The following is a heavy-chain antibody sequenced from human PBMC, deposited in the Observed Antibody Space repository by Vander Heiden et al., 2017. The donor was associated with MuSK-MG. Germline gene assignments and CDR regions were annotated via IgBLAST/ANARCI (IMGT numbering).Heavy chain of an antibody. CDR1: GGSFSGYY. D-gene: IGHD3-10*01. CDR3: ARTTTMVRGVEPGFDP. J-gene: IGHJ5*02. CDR2: INHSGST. V-gene: IGHV4-34*01. Sequence: QLQLQQWGAGLLKPSETLSPTCAVHGGSFSGYYWSWIRQPPGKGLEWIGEINHSGSTNYNPSLKSRVTISVDTSKNQFSLKLSSVTAADTAVYYCARTTTMVRGVEPGFDPWGQGTLVTVSS.